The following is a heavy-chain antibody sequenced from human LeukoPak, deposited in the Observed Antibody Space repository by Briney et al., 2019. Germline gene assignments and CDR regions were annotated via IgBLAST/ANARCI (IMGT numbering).Heavy chain of an antibody. CDR1: GFTFSSYS. D-gene: IGHD6-13*01. J-gene: IGHJ4*02. V-gene: IGHV3-21*01. CDR3: ARDPGIAAAGTVGYFDS. Sequence: GGSLRLSCAASGFTFSSYSMNWVRQAPGKGLEWVSSISTSSSYIYYADSVKGRFTISRDNAKNSLYLQMNSLRVEDTAVYYCARDPGIAAAGTVGYFDSWGQGILVTVSS. CDR2: ISTSSSYI.